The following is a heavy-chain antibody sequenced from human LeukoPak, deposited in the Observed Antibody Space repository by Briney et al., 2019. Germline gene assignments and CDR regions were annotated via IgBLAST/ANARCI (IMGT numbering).Heavy chain of an antibody. CDR2: IYHSGST. CDR1: GGSISSSNW. D-gene: IGHD3-9*01. CDR3: ARGTDYDILTGYYTAEAPHYFDY. J-gene: IGHJ4*02. Sequence: SETLSLTCAVSGGSISSSNWWSWVRQPPGEGLEWIGEIYHSGSTNYNPSLKSRVTISVDKSKNQFSLKLSSVTAADTAVYYCARGTDYDILTGYYTAEAPHYFDYWGQGTLVTVSS. V-gene: IGHV4-4*02.